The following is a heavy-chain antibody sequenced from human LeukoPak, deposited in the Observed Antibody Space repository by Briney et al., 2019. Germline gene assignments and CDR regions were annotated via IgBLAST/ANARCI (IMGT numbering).Heavy chain of an antibody. V-gene: IGHV3-7*01. J-gene: IGHJ4*02. Sequence: GGSLRLSCVASGFTFSTYWMSWVRQTPEKGLEFVANIKQDGSVKNYMDALKGRSTISRDNAGESLYLEINSLRADDTAVYYCARDPESSAFDLWGQGALVTVSS. CDR3: ARDPESSAFDL. CDR2: IKQDGSVK. CDR1: GFTFSTYW.